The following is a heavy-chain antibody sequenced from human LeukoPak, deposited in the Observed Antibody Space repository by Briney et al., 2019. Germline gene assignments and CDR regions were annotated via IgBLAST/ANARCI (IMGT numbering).Heavy chain of an antibody. V-gene: IGHV3-33*01. CDR1: GFTFSTNG. CDR2: IWYDGSNE. D-gene: IGHD3-16*02. J-gene: IGHJ4*02. Sequence: GGSLRLSCAASGFTFSTNGMHWVRQAPGKGLEWVALIWYDGSNEYYSDSVKGRFTISRDNSKNTVHLQMNSLRAEDTAVYYCARESLYDIPDYWGQGTLVTVSS. CDR3: ARESLYDIPDY.